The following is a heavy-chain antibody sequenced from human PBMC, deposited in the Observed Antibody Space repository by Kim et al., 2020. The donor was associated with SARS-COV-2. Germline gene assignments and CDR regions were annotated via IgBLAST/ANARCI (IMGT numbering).Heavy chain of an antibody. CDR2: IYTSGST. CDR3: ARDEIAAAGTFDY. Sequence: SETLSLTCTVSGGSISSGSYYWSWIRQPAGKGLEWIGRIYTSGSTNYNPSLKSRVTISVGTSKNQFSLKLSSVTAADTAVYYCARDEIAAAGTFDYWGQGTLVTVSS. V-gene: IGHV4-61*02. CDR1: GGSISSGSYY. D-gene: IGHD6-13*01. J-gene: IGHJ4*02.